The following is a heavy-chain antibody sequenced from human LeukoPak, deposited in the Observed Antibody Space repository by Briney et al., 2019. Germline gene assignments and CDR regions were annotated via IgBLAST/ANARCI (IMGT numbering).Heavy chain of an antibody. J-gene: IGHJ6*02. CDR1: GDSVSSNSAA. CDR2: TYYKSKWYN. D-gene: IGHD1-26*01. Sequence: SQTLSLTCAISGDSVSSNSAAWKWIRPSPSRGLGWLGRTYYKSKWYNHYAVSVKSRVTINPDTSKNQFSLQLNSVTPEDTAVYYCARLRIVGATTFYYYGMDVWGQGTTVTVSS. CDR3: ARLRIVGATTFYYYGMDV. V-gene: IGHV6-1*01.